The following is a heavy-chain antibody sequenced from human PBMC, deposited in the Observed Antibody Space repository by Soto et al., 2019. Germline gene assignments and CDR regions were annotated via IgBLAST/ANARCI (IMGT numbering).Heavy chain of an antibody. CDR1: GFTFSSYA. J-gene: IGHJ3*02. V-gene: IGHV3-23*01. Sequence: EGQLLESGGGLVQPGGSLRLSCAASGFTFSSYAMSWVRQAPGRGLEWVSSISGSGGSTYHADSVKGRFTISRDNSKNTLFLQMNGLRVEDTAVYYCAKDSPYSASYKEDGFDIWGQGSLVSVSS. CDR2: ISGSGGST. CDR3: AKDSPYSASYKEDGFDI. D-gene: IGHD1-26*01.